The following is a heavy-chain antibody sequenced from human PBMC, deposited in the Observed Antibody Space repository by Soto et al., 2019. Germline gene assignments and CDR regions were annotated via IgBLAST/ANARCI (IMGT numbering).Heavy chain of an antibody. CDR3: ARLWGSSVDY. J-gene: IGHJ4*02. V-gene: IGHV4-59*08. D-gene: IGHD3-16*01. CDR1: GGSISSYY. CDR2: IYYSGST. Sequence: QVQLQESGPGLVKPSETLSLTCTDSGGSISSYYWSWIRQPPGKGLEWIGYIYYSGSTNYNPSLMMRVTISVDTPNTQFALNRRSVPAADTAGYYCARLWGSSVDYLCQGTLVTVYS.